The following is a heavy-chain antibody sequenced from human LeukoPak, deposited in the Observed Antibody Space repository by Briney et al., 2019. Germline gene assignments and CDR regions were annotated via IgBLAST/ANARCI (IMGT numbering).Heavy chain of an antibody. J-gene: IGHJ4*02. CDR2: ISGSGGST. V-gene: IGHV3-23*01. Sequence: PGGSLRLSCAASGFSFGSYAMSWVRQGPGKGLEWVSTISGSGGSTYYADSVKGRFTISRDKSKNTLYLQMISLRAEDTALYYCAKEPPYCSRPTCNFDYWGQGTLVTVSS. D-gene: IGHD2-2*01. CDR1: GFSFGSYA. CDR3: AKEPPYCSRPTCNFDY.